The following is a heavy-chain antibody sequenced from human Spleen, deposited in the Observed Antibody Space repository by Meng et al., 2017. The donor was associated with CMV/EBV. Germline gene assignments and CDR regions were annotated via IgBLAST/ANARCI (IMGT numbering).Heavy chain of an antibody. Sequence: SVKVSCKASGYTFSSYGISWVRQAPGQGLEWMGGIIPILGTANYAQKFQGRVTITTDESTITAYMELSSLTFEDTAVYYCARGILADWGTKSPRYYYGMDVWGQGTTVTVSS. CDR1: GYTFSSYG. CDR2: IIPILGTA. J-gene: IGHJ6*02. CDR3: ARGILADWGTKSPRYYYGMDV. V-gene: IGHV1-69*05. D-gene: IGHD2/OR15-2a*01.